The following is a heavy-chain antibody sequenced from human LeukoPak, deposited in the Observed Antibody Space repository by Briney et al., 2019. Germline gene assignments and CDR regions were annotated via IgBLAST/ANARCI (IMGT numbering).Heavy chain of an antibody. CDR1: GFTFSSYW. CDR2: INSDGSST. V-gene: IGHV3-74*01. Sequence: QPGGSLRLSCAASGFTFSSYWMHWVRQAPGKGLVWVSRINSDGSSTSYADSVKGRFTISRDNAKNTLYLRMNSLRAEDTAVYYCARVGGRGSPVSYWGQGTLVTVSS. CDR3: ARVGGRGSPVSY. D-gene: IGHD3-16*01. J-gene: IGHJ4*02.